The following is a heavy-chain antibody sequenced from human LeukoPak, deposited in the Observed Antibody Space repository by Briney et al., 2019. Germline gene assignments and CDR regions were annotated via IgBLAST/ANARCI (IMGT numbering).Heavy chain of an antibody. Sequence: PGGSLRLSCAASGFTFSSYSMNWVRQAPGKGLEWVSSISSSSSYIYYADSVKGRFTISRDNAKNSLYLQMNSLRAEDTAVYYCARSATTVPACFDYWGQGTLVTVSS. CDR2: ISSSSSYI. J-gene: IGHJ4*02. CDR3: ARSATTVPACFDY. V-gene: IGHV3-21*01. CDR1: GFTFSSYS. D-gene: IGHD4-17*01.